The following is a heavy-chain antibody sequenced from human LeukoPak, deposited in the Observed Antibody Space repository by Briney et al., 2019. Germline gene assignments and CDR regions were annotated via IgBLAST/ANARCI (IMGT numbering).Heavy chain of an antibody. J-gene: IGHJ5*02. D-gene: IGHD6-13*01. CDR3: ARSLAAAGSYNWFDP. Sequence: SVKVSCKAVGDTFSIYGISWVRQAPGQGLEWMGGIIPIFGTANYAQKFQGRVTITTDESTSTAYMELSSLRSEDTAVYYCARSLAAAGSYNWFDPWGQGTLVTVSS. CDR1: GDTFSIYG. CDR2: IIPIFGTA. V-gene: IGHV1-69*05.